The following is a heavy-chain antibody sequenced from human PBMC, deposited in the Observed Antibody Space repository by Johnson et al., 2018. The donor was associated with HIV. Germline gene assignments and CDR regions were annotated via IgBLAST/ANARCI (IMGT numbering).Heavy chain of an antibody. Sequence: QLVESGGGVDQPGRSLRLSCAASGFTFNSYAMHWVCQAPGKGLEWVAVISYDGSNQYYADSVKGRFTIPKDNSTNTLYLQMNSLRAEATAVYYCARATDQRLDAFDSWCRVKMVTVSS. V-gene: IGHV3-30-3*01. CDR3: ARATDQRLDAFDS. CDR1: GFTFNSYA. CDR2: ISYDGSNQ. J-gene: IGHJ3*02. D-gene: IGHD6-25*01.